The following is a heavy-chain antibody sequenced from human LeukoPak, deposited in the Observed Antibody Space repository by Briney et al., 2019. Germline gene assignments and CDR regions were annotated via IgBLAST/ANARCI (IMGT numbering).Heavy chain of an antibody. V-gene: IGHV1-8*02. CDR2: MNTNSGNT. D-gene: IGHD6-13*01. CDR1: GYTFSSFA. Sequence: GASVKLSCKTSGYTFSSFAINWVRQATGQGLEWMGWMNTNSGNTGYAQKFQGRITMTRNISISTPYMEMSSLRSEDTAVYYCSRGWYPSGREVTPSQYYYMDVWGKGSTITVSS. CDR3: SRGWYPSGREVTPSQYYYMDV. J-gene: IGHJ6*03.